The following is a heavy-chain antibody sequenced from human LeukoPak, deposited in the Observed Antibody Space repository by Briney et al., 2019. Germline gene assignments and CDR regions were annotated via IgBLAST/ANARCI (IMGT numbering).Heavy chain of an antibody. CDR1: GFTFTGHS. Sequence: GGSLRLSCVASGFTFTGHSMHWVRQAPGKGLEWVAVISYDGSNKYYADSVKGRFTISRDNSKNTLYLQMNSLRAEDTAVYYCAKLPDYSNYQPFDYWGQGTLVTVSS. V-gene: IGHV3-30*04. CDR3: AKLPDYSNYQPFDY. D-gene: IGHD4-11*01. CDR2: ISYDGSNK. J-gene: IGHJ4*02.